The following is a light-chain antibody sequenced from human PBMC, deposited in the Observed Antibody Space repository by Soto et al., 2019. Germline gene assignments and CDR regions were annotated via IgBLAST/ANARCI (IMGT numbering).Light chain of an antibody. J-gene: IGKJ2*01. CDR2: DAS. CDR3: QQRNNWPYS. V-gene: IGKV3-11*01. CDR1: QSVNIY. Sequence: EIVLTQSPGTLSLSPGEGATLSCRASQSVNIYLAWYQQKPGQAPRLLIHDASTRAPGIPVRFSGSGSETYFTLTISSLEPEDFAVYYCQQRNNWPYSFGQGTKLEIK.